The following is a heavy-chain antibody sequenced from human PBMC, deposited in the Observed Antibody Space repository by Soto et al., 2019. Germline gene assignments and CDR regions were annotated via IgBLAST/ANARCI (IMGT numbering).Heavy chain of an antibody. CDR1: GGSITSYN. Sequence: PSETLSLTCTVSGGSITSYNWNWLRQPPGKALEWIGYVYNSGSTNYNPSLKSRVTISVDTSKNQFSLKLSSVTAADTAVYYCARRYGYYFDYWGQGTLVTVSS. V-gene: IGHV4-59*08. J-gene: IGHJ4*02. D-gene: IGHD4-17*01. CDR3: ARRYGYYFDY. CDR2: VYNSGST.